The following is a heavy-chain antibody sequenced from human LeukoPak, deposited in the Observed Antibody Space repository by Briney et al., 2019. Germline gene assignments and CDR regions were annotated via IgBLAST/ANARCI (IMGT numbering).Heavy chain of an antibody. D-gene: IGHD3-16*01. V-gene: IGHV4-39*07. CDR1: GGSISSSSYY. Sequence: SETLSLTCTVSGGSISSSSYYWGWIRQPPGKGLEWIGSIYYSGSTYYNPSLKSRVTISVDTSKNQVSLKLSSVTAADTAVYYCARGLGESDMNYYYYYMDVWGKGTTVTVSS. CDR2: IYYSGST. J-gene: IGHJ6*03. CDR3: ARGLGESDMNYYYYYMDV.